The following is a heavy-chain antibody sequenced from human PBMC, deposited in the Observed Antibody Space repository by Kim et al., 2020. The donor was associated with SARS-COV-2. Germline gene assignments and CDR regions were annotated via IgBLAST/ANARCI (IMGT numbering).Heavy chain of an antibody. Sequence: TYYPGSGKGRFTISRENAKNSLYLQMNSLRAGDTAVYYCARESGSRGMDVWGQGTTVTVSS. CDR2: T. V-gene: IGHV3-13*01. D-gene: IGHD1-26*01. CDR3: ARESGSRGMDV. J-gene: IGHJ6*02.